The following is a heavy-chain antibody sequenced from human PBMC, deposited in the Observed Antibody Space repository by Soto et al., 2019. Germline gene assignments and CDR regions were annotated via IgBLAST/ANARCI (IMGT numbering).Heavy chain of an antibody. Sequence: ASVQVSCKASGYTFTSYGISWVRQAPGQGLEWMGWISAYNGNTNYAQKLQGRVTMTTDTSTSTAYMELRSLRSDDTAVYYCARDCSGGSCLPFDPWGQGTLVTVSS. CDR2: ISAYNGNT. V-gene: IGHV1-18*01. CDR1: GYTFTSYG. J-gene: IGHJ5*02. CDR3: ARDCSGGSCLPFDP. D-gene: IGHD2-15*01.